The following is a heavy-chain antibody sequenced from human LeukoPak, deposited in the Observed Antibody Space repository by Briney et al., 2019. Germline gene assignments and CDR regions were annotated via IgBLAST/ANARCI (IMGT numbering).Heavy chain of an antibody. D-gene: IGHD3-22*01. CDR2: IYPGDPDT. J-gene: IGHJ4*02. CDR1: GYSFPSYW. Sequence: GESLKISCEGSGYSFPSYWFAWVRQMPGKGLEWMGIIYPGDPDTRYSPSFQGQVTISAAKSFSTAYLQWSNLKASDTAMYYCARSSTFYDSSGYTLPFDYWGQGTLVTVSS. V-gene: IGHV5-51*01. CDR3: ARSSTFYDSSGYTLPFDY.